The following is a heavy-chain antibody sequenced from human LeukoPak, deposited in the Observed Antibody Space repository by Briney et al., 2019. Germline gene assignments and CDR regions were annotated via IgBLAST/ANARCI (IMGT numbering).Heavy chain of an antibody. Sequence: ASVKVSCKASGYTFTGYYMHWVRQATGQGLEWMGWMNPNSGNTGYAQKFQGRVTITRNTSISTAYMELSSLRSEDTAVYYCAKTYNVGSWFDPWGQGTLVTVSS. CDR2: MNPNSGNT. V-gene: IGHV1-8*03. CDR3: AKTYNVGSWFDP. D-gene: IGHD1-1*01. CDR1: GYTFTGYY. J-gene: IGHJ5*02.